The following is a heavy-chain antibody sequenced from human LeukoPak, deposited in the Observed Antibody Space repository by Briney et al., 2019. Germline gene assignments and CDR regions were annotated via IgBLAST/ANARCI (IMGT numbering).Heavy chain of an antibody. CDR2: IYHDGST. CDR3: ATCSGGSGGPCYFAYDI. J-gene: IGHJ3*02. D-gene: IGHD2-15*01. Sequence: SETLSLTCAVSGDSISSHYWWSWVRQPPGKGLQWIGEIYHDGSTNYKPSLKSRVILSVDKSKNQFSLNLRSVTAADTAIYYCATCSGGSGGPCYFAYDIWGQGTMVTVS. V-gene: IGHV4-4*02. CDR1: GDSISSHYW.